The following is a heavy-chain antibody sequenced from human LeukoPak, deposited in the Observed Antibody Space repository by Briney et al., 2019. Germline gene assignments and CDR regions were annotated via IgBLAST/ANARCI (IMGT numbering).Heavy chain of an antibody. J-gene: IGHJ3*02. CDR1: GGSISFNY. D-gene: IGHD6-6*01. Sequence: SETLSLTCTVSGGSISFNYWSWIRQPPGEGPEWIGYIYESGSTNYSPSLKSRVTISVDTSKNQFSLNLRDVTAADTAVYYCARSSIWKDDSFDMWGQGTMVSVS. V-gene: IGHV4-59*01. CDR3: ARSSIWKDDSFDM. CDR2: IYESGST.